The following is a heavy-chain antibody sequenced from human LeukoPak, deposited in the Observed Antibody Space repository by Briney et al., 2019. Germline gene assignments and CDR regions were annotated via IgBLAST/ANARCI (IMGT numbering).Heavy chain of an antibody. Sequence: SETLSFTCAVSDDSFSSHYWTWIRQPPGKGLEWIGYISYIGSTNYNPSLKSRVTISIDTSKNQFSLKLTSVTAADTAVYYCARDLVTVTKGFDIWGQGTMVSVSS. CDR1: DDSFSSHY. CDR2: ISYIGST. CDR3: ARDLVTVTKGFDI. V-gene: IGHV4-59*11. J-gene: IGHJ3*02. D-gene: IGHD4-17*01.